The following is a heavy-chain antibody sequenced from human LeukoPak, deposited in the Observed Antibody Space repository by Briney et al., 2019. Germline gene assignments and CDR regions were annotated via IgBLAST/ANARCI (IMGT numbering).Heavy chain of an antibody. CDR2: INPNSGGT. V-gene: IGHV1-2*02. D-gene: IGHD3-10*01. CDR1: GYTFTGYY. CDR3: ARSGDKYGSGSYYSSLSYYYYGMDV. J-gene: IGHJ6*02. Sequence: ASVKVSCKASGYTFTGYYMHWVRQAPGQGLEWMGWINPNSGGTNYAQKFQGRVTMTRDTSTSTAYMELRSLRSDDTAVYYCARSGDKYGSGSYYSSLSYYYYGMDVWGQGTTVTVSS.